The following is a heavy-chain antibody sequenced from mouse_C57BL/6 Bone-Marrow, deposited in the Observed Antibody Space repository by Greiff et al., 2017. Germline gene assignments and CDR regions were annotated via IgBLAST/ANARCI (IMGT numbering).Heavy chain of an antibody. CDR3: VRQHRLYAMDY. CDR1: GFSFNTYA. Sequence: EVKVIESGGGLVQPKGSLKLSCAASGFSFNTYAMNWVRQAPGKGLEWVARIRSKSNNYATYYADSVKDRFTISRDDSESMLYLQMNNLKTEDTAMYYCVRQHRLYAMDYWGQGTSVTVSS. J-gene: IGHJ4*01. CDR2: IRSKSNNYAT. V-gene: IGHV10-1*01.